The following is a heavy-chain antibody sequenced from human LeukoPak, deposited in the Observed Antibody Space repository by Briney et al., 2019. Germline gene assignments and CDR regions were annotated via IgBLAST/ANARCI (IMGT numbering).Heavy chain of an antibody. D-gene: IGHD3-22*01. Sequence: GRSLRLSCAASGFTFSNYGMHWVRQVPGKGLEWVAAIWFDGIRKYYADSVKGRLTISRDNSKNTLYLQMNSLSAEDTAVNYCARDLEDSSPFGAFDMWGQGTMVTVSS. V-gene: IGHV3-33*01. CDR3: ARDLEDSSPFGAFDM. CDR2: IWFDGIRK. CDR1: GFTFSNYG. J-gene: IGHJ3*02.